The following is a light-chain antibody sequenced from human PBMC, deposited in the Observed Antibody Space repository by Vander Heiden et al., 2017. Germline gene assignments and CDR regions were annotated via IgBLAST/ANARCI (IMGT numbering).Light chain of an antibody. CDR3: MQALQTPWT. CDR2: LGS. CDR1: QSLLHSNGYNY. J-gene: IGKJ2*02. Sequence: DIVMTQSPLSLRVTPGEPASISCRSSQSLLHSNGYNYLDWYLQKPGQSPQLLIYLGSNRDSGVPDRFSGSGSGTDFTLKISRVEAEDVGVYYCMQALQTPWTFGQGTKLEIK. V-gene: IGKV2-28*01.